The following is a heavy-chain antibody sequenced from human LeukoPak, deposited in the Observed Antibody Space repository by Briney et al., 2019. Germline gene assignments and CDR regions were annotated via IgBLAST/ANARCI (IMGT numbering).Heavy chain of an antibody. CDR3: ARDPDTVSRPKGAIRAGRHNWFDP. J-gene: IGHJ5*02. CDR2: IYSSGSS. D-gene: IGHD6-19*01. CDR1: GGSISSSSYY. Sequence: PSETLSLTCTVAGGSISSSSYYWGRIRQPPGKGLAWIGSIYSSGSSYYYPSLKSRVTISVDTSKNQFSLKLSSVTAADTAVSYCARDPDTVSRPKGAIRAGRHNWFDPWGQGTLVTVSS. V-gene: IGHV4-39*07.